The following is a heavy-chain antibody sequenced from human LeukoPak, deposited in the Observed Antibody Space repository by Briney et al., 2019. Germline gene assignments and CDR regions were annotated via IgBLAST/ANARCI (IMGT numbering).Heavy chain of an antibody. CDR1: GFTFNNYE. D-gene: IGHD5/OR15-5a*01. Sequence: GGSLRLYCAASGFTFNNYERKWVRQAPGKGLEWVSYISRSGSTIYYADSVKGRFTISRDNAKNSLYLQMNSLRADDTAVYYCAGIISTIMDYCGQGTLVTVSS. CDR3: AGIISTIMDY. J-gene: IGHJ4*02. CDR2: ISRSGSTI. V-gene: IGHV3-48*03.